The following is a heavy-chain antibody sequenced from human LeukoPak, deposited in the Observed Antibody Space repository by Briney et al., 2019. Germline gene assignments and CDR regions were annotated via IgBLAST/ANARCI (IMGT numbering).Heavy chain of an antibody. J-gene: IGHJ6*02. D-gene: IGHD2-2*01. V-gene: IGHV4-31*03. Sequence: PSQTLSLTCPVSGGSISSGGYYWSWIRQHPGKALEWIGYIYYSGSTYYNPSLKSRVTISVDTSKNQFSLKLSSVTAADTAVYYCARNTPSQVVPAAMLHYYYYGMDVWGQGTTVTVSS. CDR2: IYYSGST. CDR3: ARNTPSQVVPAAMLHYYYYGMDV. CDR1: GGSISSGGYY.